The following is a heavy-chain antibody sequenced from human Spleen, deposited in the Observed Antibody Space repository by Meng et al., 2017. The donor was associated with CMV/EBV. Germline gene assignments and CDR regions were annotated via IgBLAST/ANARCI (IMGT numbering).Heavy chain of an antibody. D-gene: IGHD2-2*01. Sequence: SETLSLTCTVSGDSINSGGYYWSWIRQHPGKGLEWIGYIHYSGSTNYTPSLKSRATISMDTSKNQFSLKLSSVTAADTAVYYCARGYRRAGAFDIWGQGTMVTVSS. CDR1: GDSINSGGYY. J-gene: IGHJ3*02. CDR3: ARGYRRAGAFDI. V-gene: IGHV4-31*03. CDR2: IHYSGST.